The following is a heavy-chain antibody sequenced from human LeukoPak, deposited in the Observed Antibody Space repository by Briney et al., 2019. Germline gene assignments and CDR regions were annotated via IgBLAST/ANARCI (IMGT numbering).Heavy chain of an antibody. V-gene: IGHV4-59*12. D-gene: IGHD2-15*01. CDR2: IYYSGST. CDR3: ARASNCSGGSCYGGFDY. CDR1: GGSITGYY. Sequence: PSETLSLTCTVSGGSITGYYWSWIRQPPGKGLEWIGHIYYSGSTNYNPSLKSRVTISVDTSKNHFFLEVTSVTAADTAMYYCARASNCSGGSCYGGFDYWGQGTLVTVSS. J-gene: IGHJ4*02.